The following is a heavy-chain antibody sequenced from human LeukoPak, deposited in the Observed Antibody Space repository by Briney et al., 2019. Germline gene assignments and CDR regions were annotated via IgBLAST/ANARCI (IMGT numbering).Heavy chain of an antibody. V-gene: IGHV3-30*03. CDR2: ISYDGKNE. J-gene: IGHJ4*02. D-gene: IGHD5-12*01. Sequence: GGSLRLSCAASGFTFSSYGMHGVRQAPGKGLEWVAVISYDGKNEYYADSVKGRFTISRDNSKNTLFLQVNSLRGEDTAVYYCARDRTRSAYEFDYWGQGTLVTVSS. CDR3: ARDRTRSAYEFDY. CDR1: GFTFSSYG.